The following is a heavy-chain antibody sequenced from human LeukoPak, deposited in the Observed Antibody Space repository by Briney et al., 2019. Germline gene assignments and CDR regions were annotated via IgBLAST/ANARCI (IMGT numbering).Heavy chain of an antibody. CDR2: INIANGNT. D-gene: IGHD2-21*01. V-gene: IGHV1-3*04. Sequence: ASVKVACKASGYTFINHAIRWVRQAPGQRREWMGWINIANGNTKYSQNFQGRLTITRDTPATTAYMDLSSLRSEDTAMYYCARRLGRSFDYWGQGTLATVSS. J-gene: IGHJ4*02. CDR3: ARRLGRSFDY. CDR1: GYTFINHA.